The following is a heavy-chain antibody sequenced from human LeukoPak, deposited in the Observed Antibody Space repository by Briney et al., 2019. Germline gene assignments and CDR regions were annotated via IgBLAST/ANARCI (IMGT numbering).Heavy chain of an antibody. J-gene: IGHJ5*02. Sequence: VASLKVSCKAPRGTFSSYAISWVRQALGQGVEWMGRIIPILGIENYAQKFQGRVTITADKSTSTAYMELSSLRSEDTAVYYCANGVVVVPAARLGFDRWGQGTLVTVCS. CDR3: ANGVVVVPAARLGFDR. CDR2: IIPILGIE. D-gene: IGHD2-2*01. V-gene: IGHV1-69*04. CDR1: RGTFSSYA.